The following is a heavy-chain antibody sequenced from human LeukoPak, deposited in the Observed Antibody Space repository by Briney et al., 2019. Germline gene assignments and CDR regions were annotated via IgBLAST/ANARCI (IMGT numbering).Heavy chain of an antibody. CDR2: ISSSSSYI. Sequence: GGSLRLSCAASGFTFSSYSMNWVRQAPGKGLEWVSSISSSSSYIYYADSVKGRFTISRDNAKNSLYLQMNSLRAEDTAVYYCARETYSSSTDFDYWGQGTLVAVSS. CDR3: ARETYSSSTDFDY. D-gene: IGHD6-6*01. V-gene: IGHV3-21*01. J-gene: IGHJ4*02. CDR1: GFTFSSYS.